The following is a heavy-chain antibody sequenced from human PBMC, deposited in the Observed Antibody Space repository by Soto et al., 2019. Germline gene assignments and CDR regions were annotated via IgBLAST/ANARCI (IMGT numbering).Heavy chain of an antibody. CDR3: ARVPRDILTGYPSYEFDY. Sequence: QLQLQESGPGLVKPSETLSLTCTVSGGSISSSSYYWGWIRQPPGKGLEWIGSIYYSGSTYYNPSLKSRVTISVDTSKNQFSLKLSSVTAADTAVYYCARVPRDILTGYPSYEFDYWGQGTLVTVSS. CDR1: GGSISSSSYY. D-gene: IGHD3-9*01. CDR2: IYYSGST. J-gene: IGHJ4*02. V-gene: IGHV4-39*01.